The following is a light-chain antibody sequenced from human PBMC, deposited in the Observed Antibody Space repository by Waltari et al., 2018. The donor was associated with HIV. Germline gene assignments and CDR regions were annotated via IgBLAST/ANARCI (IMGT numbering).Light chain of an antibody. Sequence: ELVMTQSPPTLSVSPGQRVTLSCRASQRISAKVAWYQQRPGQAPRLLIYEAATRPTGIPARFSGSGSGTEFTLTISSLQSEDFATYFCQQYDSGPRGITFGQGTMLEIK. CDR3: QQYDSGPRGIT. CDR2: EAA. CDR1: QRISAK. J-gene: IGKJ2*01. V-gene: IGKV3-15*01.